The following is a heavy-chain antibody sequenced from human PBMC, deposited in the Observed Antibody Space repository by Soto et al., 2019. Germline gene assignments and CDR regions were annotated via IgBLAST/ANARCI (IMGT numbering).Heavy chain of an antibody. CDR3: ARVALIGYCSSTSCLNWFDP. J-gene: IGHJ5*02. Sequence: PSETLSLTCAVYGGSFSGYYWSWIRQPPGKGLEWIGEINHSGSTNYNPSLKSRVTISVDTSKNQFSLKLSSVTAADTAVYYCARVALIGYCSSTSCLNWFDPWGQGTLVTAPQ. CDR2: INHSGST. D-gene: IGHD2-2*01. V-gene: IGHV4-34*01. CDR1: GGSFSGYY.